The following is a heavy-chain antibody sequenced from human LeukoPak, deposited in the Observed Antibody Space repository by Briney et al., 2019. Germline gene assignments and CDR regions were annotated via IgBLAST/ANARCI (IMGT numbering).Heavy chain of an antibody. V-gene: IGHV4-30-4*01. CDR3: ARAATDSSGYYYVKMGHNWFDP. CDR2: IYYSGST. CDR1: GGSISSGDYY. Sequence: SETLSLTCTVSGGSISSGDYYWSWFRQPPGKGLEWIGYIYYSGSTYYNPSLKSRVTISVDTSKNQFSLKLSSVTAADTAVYYCARAATDSSGYYYVKMGHNWFDPWGQGTLVTVSS. J-gene: IGHJ5*02. D-gene: IGHD3-22*01.